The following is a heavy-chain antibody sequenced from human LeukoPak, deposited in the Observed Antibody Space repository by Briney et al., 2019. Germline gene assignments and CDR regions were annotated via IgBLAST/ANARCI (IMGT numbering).Heavy chain of an antibody. CDR1: GFIFSDAW. J-gene: IGHJ4*02. CDR3: TSNRGVYFYDSSAYLN. D-gene: IGHD3-22*01. CDR2: IRSNSVGGTR. Sequence: PGGSLRLSCVASGFIFSDAWMNWVRQSPGKGLEWVACIRSNSVGGTRNYAAPVKGRFTISRDDSKNTLYLQMNSLKTQDTAVYYCTSNRGVYFYDSSAYLNWGPGTLVTVSS. V-gene: IGHV3-15*01.